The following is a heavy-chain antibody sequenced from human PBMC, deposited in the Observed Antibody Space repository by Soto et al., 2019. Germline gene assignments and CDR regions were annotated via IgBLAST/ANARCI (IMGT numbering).Heavy chain of an antibody. J-gene: IGHJ3*02. CDR2: ISGSGGST. CDR1: GFTFSSYA. CDR3: ADYGGKGGVHDAFDI. D-gene: IGHD3-16*01. Sequence: EVQLLESGGGLVQPGGSLRLSCAASGFTFSSYAMSWVRQAPGKGLEWVSAISGSGGSTYYADSVKGRFTISRDNSKNTLYMQMNSLRAEDTAVYYCADYGGKGGVHDAFDIWGQGTMVTVSS. V-gene: IGHV3-23*01.